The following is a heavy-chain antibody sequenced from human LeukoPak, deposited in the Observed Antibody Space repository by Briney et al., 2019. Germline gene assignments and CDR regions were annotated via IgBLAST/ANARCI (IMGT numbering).Heavy chain of an antibody. CDR1: GFTFSSYG. J-gene: IGHJ4*02. Sequence: GGSLRLSCAASGFTFSSYGMHWVRQAPGKGLEWVAVISYDGSNKYYADSVKGRFTISRDNSKNTLYLQMNSLRAEDTAVYYCARGQKAVAFDYWGQGTLVTVSS. CDR2: ISYDGSNK. CDR3: ARGQKAVAFDY. D-gene: IGHD6-19*01. V-gene: IGHV3-30*03.